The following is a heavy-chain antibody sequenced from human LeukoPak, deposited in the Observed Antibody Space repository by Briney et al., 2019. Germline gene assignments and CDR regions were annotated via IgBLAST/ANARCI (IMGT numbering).Heavy chain of an antibody. CDR1: GGSISSYY. CDR3: ARLSYYDSSGYYYDAFDI. Sequence: SETLSLTCTVSGGSISSYYWSWIRQPPGKGVEWIGYIYYSGSTNYNPSLKSRVTISVDTSKNQFSLKLSSVTAADTAVYYCARLSYYDSSGYYYDAFDIWGQGTMVTVSS. V-gene: IGHV4-59*01. D-gene: IGHD3-22*01. CDR2: IYYSGST. J-gene: IGHJ3*02.